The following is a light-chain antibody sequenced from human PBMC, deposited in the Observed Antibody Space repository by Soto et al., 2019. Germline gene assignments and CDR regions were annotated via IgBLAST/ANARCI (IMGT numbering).Light chain of an antibody. CDR2: DAS. J-gene: IGKJ1*01. CDR3: QQRSNWPRT. Sequence: EIVLTQSPATLSLSPGERATLSCRASQSVSSYLAWYQQKPGQAPRLLIYDASNRATGIPARFSGSGSGTDFPLTISSLEPEVFAVYYCQQRSNWPRTFGQGTKVEIK. V-gene: IGKV3-11*01. CDR1: QSVSSY.